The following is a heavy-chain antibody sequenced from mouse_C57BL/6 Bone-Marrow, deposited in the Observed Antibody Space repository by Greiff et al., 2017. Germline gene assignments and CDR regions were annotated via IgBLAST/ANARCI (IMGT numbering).Heavy chain of an antibody. D-gene: IGHD2-4*01. Sequence: VQLQQSGPELVKPGASVKISCKASGYTFTDYYMNWVKQSHGKSLEWIGDINPNNGGTSYNQKFKGKATLTVDKSSSTAYMELRRLTSEDSAVYYCAIDYPAWFAYWGQGTLVTVSA. V-gene: IGHV1-26*01. CDR3: AIDYPAWFAY. CDR1: GYTFTDYY. CDR2: INPNNGGT. J-gene: IGHJ3*01.